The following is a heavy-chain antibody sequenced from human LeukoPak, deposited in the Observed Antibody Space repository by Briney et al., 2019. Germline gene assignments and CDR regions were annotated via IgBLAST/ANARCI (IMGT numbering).Heavy chain of an antibody. CDR2: ISSSGSTI. J-gene: IGHJ6*03. CDR1: GFTFSDYY. Sequence: GGSLRLSCAASGFTFSDYYMSWIRQAPGKGLEWVSYISSSGSTIYYADSVKGRITISRDNAKNSLYLQMNSLRAEDTAVYYCARDLDYYYYMDVWGKGTTVTVSS. CDR3: ARDLDYYYYMDV. V-gene: IGHV3-11*01. D-gene: IGHD3-16*01.